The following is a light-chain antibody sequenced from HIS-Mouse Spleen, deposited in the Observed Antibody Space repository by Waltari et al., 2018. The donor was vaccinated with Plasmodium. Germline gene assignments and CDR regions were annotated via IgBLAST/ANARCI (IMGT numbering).Light chain of an antibody. Sequence: DIPLTPSPSLLSASVGDRVTITCRASQGISSYLAWYQQKPGKAPKLLIYAASTLQSGVPSRFSGSGSGTEFTLTISSLQPEDFATYYCQQLNSYPPTFGQGTRLEIK. J-gene: IGKJ5*01. CDR2: AAS. CDR1: QGISSY. V-gene: IGKV1-9*01. CDR3: QQLNSYPPT.